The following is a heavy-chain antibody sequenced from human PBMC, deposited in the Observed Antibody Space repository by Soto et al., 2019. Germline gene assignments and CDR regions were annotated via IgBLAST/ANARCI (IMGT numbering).Heavy chain of an antibody. CDR1: EGPFGAYV. CDR2: IIPIFGTA. J-gene: IGHJ4*02. Sequence: GPSLNFSCKPSEGPFGAYVTTWVRQAPGQGLEWMGGIIPIFGTANYAQKFQGRVTITADESTSTAYMELSSLRSEDTAVYYCARVKYSSPYYFDYWGQGTLVTVSS. D-gene: IGHD6-6*01. V-gene: IGHV1-69*13. CDR3: ARVKYSSPYYFDY.